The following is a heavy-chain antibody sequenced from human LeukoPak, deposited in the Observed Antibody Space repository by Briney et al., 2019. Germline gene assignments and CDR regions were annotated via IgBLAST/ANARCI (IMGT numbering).Heavy chain of an antibody. CDR2: IYSGGNT. V-gene: IGHV3-66*01. CDR1: GFTVSSNY. D-gene: IGHD4-23*01. CDR3: ARDDPNYGGNSWAYFDY. Sequence: GGSLRLSCAASGFTVSSNYMSWVRQAPGKGLEWVSVIYSGGNTYYADSVKGRFTISRDNSKNTLYLQMNSLRAEDTAVYYCARDDPNYGGNSWAYFDYGGQGTLVTVSS. J-gene: IGHJ4*02.